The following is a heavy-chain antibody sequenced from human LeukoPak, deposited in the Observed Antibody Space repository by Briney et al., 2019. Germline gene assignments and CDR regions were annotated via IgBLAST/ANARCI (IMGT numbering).Heavy chain of an antibody. J-gene: IGHJ3*02. CDR1: GGSISSYY. CDR3: ARARYVNSFYAFDI. V-gene: IGHV4-59*01. CDR2: LSKSGNT. Sequence: PAETLSLTCTVSGGSISSYYWSWIRLPPGKGLEWIGYLSKSGNTNYSPSLKSRVTIFGDTSKNQFFLKLSSVTAADTAVYYCARARYVNSFYAFDIWGQGTLVTVSS. D-gene: IGHD3-9*01.